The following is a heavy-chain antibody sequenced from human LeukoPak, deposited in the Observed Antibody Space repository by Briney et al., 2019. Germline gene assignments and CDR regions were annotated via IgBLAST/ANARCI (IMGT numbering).Heavy chain of an antibody. CDR2: INHSGST. CDR3: ARDLDYGDYGLSDY. CDR1: GGSFSGYY. V-gene: IGHV4-34*01. D-gene: IGHD4-17*01. J-gene: IGHJ4*02. Sequence: PSETLSLTCAVYGGSFSGYYWSWIRQPPGKGLEWIGEINHSGSTNYNPSLKSRVTISVDTSKNQFSLKLSSVTAADTAVYYCARDLDYGDYGLSDYWGQGTLVTVSS.